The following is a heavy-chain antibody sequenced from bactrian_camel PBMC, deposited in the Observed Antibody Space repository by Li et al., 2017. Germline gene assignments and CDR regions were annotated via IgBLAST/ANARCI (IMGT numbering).Heavy chain of an antibody. CDR3: AAQGGRWDSCLMAAYTY. V-gene: IGHV3S55*01. CDR1: GGTIGRYC. D-gene: IGHD1*01. CDR2: IDGDGVA. Sequence: VQLVESGGGLVQAGGSLTLSCVASGGTIGRYCMGWFRQIPDREREGVASIDGDGVATYAESVQGRFIISQDNAKNTLYLQMNSLKPEDTALYSCAAQGGRWDSCLMAAYTYWGQGTQVTVS. J-gene: IGHJ4*01.